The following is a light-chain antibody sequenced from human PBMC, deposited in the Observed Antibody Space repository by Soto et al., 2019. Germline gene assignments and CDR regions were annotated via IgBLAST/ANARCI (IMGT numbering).Light chain of an antibody. V-gene: IGKV1-39*01. Sequence: MTQSPLSLPVTPGEPASISCRSSQSLLHSNGYNYLDWYQQKPGKAPKLLIYAASSLQSGVPSRLSGSGSGTDFTLTISSLQPEDFATYYCQQSYSTPLGTFGQGTKVDIK. CDR1: QSLLHSNGYNY. CDR2: AAS. CDR3: QQSYSTPLGT. J-gene: IGKJ1*01.